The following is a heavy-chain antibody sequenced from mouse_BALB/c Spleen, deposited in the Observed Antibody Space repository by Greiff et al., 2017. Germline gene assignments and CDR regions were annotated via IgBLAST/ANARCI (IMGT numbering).Heavy chain of an antibody. CDR1: GYTFTDYA. CDR2: ISTYYGDA. D-gene: IGHD1-2*01. J-gene: IGHJ1*01. V-gene: IGHV1S137*01. CDR3: ARDYYGYVGYWYFDV. Sequence: QVQLQQSGAELVRPGVSVMISCKGSGYTFTDYAMHWVKQSHAKSLEWIGVISTYYGDASYNQKFKGKATMTVDKSSSTAYMELARLTSEDSAIYYCARDYYGYVGYWYFDVWGAGTTVTVAS.